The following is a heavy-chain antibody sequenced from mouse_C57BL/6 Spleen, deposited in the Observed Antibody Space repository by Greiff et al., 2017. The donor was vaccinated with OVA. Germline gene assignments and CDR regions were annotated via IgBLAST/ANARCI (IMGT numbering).Heavy chain of an antibody. CDR3: ARWGYDDDFDY. CDR1: GYTFTSYW. J-gene: IGHJ2*01. Sequence: QVQLQQPGAELVKPGASVKLSCKASGYTFTSYWMHWVKQRPGQGLEWIGMIHPNSGSTNYNEKFKSKATLTVDKSSSTAYMELSSLTSEDSAVYYCARWGYDDDFDYWGQGTTLTVSS. V-gene: IGHV1-64*01. D-gene: IGHD2-4*01. CDR2: IHPNSGST.